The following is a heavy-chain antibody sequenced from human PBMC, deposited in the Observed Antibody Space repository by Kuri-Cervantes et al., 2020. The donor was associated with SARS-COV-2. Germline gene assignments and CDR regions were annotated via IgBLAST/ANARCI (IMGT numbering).Heavy chain of an antibody. CDR3: ARSCTYARCSGYFQH. D-gene: IGHD2-8*01. J-gene: IGHJ1*01. V-gene: IGHV3-23*01. Sequence: GGSLRLSCKVSSFTFNTSAMSWFRQAPGKGLEWVSAISGSGGSTYYADSVKGQFTISRDISKNTVFLQMNRRRPADTAVYYCARSCTYARCSGYFQHWGQGTLVTVSS. CDR1: SFTFNTSA. CDR2: ISGSGGST.